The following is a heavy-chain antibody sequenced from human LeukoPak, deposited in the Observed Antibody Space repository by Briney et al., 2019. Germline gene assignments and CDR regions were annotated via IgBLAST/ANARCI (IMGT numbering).Heavy chain of an antibody. Sequence: GASVKVSCKASGYTFTSYDINWVRQATGQGLEWMGWMNPNSGNTGYAQKFQGRVTMTRNTSISTAYMELRSLRSDDTAVYYCARGSGEQWLYYYYYMDVWGKGTTVTVSS. CDR1: GYTFTSYD. CDR3: ARGSGEQWLYYYYYMDV. CDR2: MNPNSGNT. V-gene: IGHV1-8*01. D-gene: IGHD6-19*01. J-gene: IGHJ6*03.